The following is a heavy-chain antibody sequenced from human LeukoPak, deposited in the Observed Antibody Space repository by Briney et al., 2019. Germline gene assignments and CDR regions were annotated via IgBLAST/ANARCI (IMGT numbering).Heavy chain of an antibody. Sequence: ASVKVSCKASGYTFTSYYMHWVRQAPGQGLEWMGIINPSGGSTSYAQKFQGRVTMTRDTSTSTVYMELSSLRSEDTAVYYCARDRQSLRWLQFGPFFDIWGQGTMVTVSS. D-gene: IGHD5-24*01. CDR2: INPSGGST. CDR3: ARDRQSLRWLQFGPFFDI. J-gene: IGHJ3*02. V-gene: IGHV1-46*01. CDR1: GYTFTSYY.